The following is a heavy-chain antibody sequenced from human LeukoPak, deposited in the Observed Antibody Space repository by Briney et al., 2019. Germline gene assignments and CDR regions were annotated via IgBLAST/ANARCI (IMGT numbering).Heavy chain of an antibody. D-gene: IGHD3-10*01. CDR2: IRSKANSYAT. Sequence: GGSLRLSXAASGLTFSGSAMHWVRQASGKGLEWVGRIRSKANSYATAYAASVKGRFTISRDDSKNTAYLQMNSLKTEDTAVYYCTRPTSATMVRGVTPRDYWGQGTLITVSS. V-gene: IGHV3-73*01. CDR1: GLTFSGSA. CDR3: TRPTSATMVRGVTPRDY. J-gene: IGHJ4*02.